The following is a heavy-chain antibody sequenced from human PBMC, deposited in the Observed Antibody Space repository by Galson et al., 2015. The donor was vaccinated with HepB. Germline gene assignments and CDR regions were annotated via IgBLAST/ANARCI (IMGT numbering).Heavy chain of an antibody. CDR1: GGTFSSYA. V-gene: IGHV1-69*10. Sequence: SVKVSCKASGGTFSSYAISWVRQAPGQGFEWMGGIIPILGIANYAQKFQGRVTITADKSTSTAYMELSSLRSEDTAVYYCARGGSYSGYDLGGYWGQGTLVTVSS. J-gene: IGHJ4*02. CDR2: IIPILGIA. CDR3: ARGGSYSGYDLGGY. D-gene: IGHD5-12*01.